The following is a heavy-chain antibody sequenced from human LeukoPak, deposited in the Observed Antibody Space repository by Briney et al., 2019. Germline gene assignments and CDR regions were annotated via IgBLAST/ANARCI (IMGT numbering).Heavy chain of an antibody. CDR2: ISGRSDNT. V-gene: IGHV3-23*01. D-gene: IGHD3-22*01. CDR1: GFIFSNYA. Sequence: GASLRLSCAASGFIFSNYAMYWVRQAPGKGLEWVSAISGRSDNTYYADSVKGRFTISRDNSKNTLYLQMNSLRAEDTAVYYCAKDPRPYYYDSSGYPDYWGQGTLVSVSS. J-gene: IGHJ4*02. CDR3: AKDPRPYYYDSSGYPDY.